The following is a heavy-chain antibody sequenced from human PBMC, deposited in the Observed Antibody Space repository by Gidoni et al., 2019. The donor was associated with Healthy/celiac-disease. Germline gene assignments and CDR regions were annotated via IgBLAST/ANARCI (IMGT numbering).Heavy chain of an antibody. Sequence: EVQLVESGGGLVQPGGSLRLSCAASGFTFSSYWMSWVRQAPGKGLEWVANIKQDGSEKYYVDSVKGRFTISRDNAKNSLYLQMNSLRAEDTAVYYCATMGETYYYGSGSYPYFDYWGQGTLVTVSS. CDR1: GFTFSSYW. CDR3: ATMGETYYYGSGSYPYFDY. D-gene: IGHD3-10*01. V-gene: IGHV3-7*01. CDR2: IKQDGSEK. J-gene: IGHJ4*02.